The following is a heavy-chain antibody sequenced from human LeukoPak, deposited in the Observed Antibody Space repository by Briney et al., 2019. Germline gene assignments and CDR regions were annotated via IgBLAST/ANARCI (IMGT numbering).Heavy chain of an antibody. CDR2: INHNSGGT. CDR3: RATVDY. CDR1: VYTFTDYS. Sequence: ASVKVSCKASVYTFTDYSMHWVRQAPGQGREWMGYINHNSGGTNYAQKFQGRLTITRDTSISTAYMELYSLRSDDTAVYYCRATVDYWGQGTLVTVSS. D-gene: IGHD1-26*01. J-gene: IGHJ4*02. V-gene: IGHV1-2*02.